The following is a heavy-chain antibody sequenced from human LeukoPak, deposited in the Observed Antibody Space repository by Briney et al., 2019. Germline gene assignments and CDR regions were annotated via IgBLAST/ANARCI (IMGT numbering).Heavy chain of an antibody. CDR3: AKDAGHCSGGSCYRRDY. J-gene: IGHJ4*02. V-gene: IGHV3-30*18. D-gene: IGHD2-15*01. Sequence: GGSLSLSCAASGFTFSTYGMHWVRQAPGKGPEWVAVISNDGSNKYHAESVRGRFTISRDNSKNTLYLQMNSLRAEDTAVYYCAKDAGHCSGGSCYRRDYWGQGTLVTVSS. CDR1: GFTFSTYG. CDR2: ISNDGSNK.